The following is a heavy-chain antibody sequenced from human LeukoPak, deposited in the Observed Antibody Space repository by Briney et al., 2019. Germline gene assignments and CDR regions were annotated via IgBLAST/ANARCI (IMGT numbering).Heavy chain of an antibody. CDR2: IYTSGST. J-gene: IGHJ4*02. CDR3: ARPRSGSYYYFDY. Sequence: PSQTLSLTCTVSGGSISSGSYYWSWIRQPAGKGLEWIGRIYTSGSTNYNPSLKSRVTISVDTSENQFSLKLSSVTAADTAVYYCARPRSGSYYYFDYWGQGTLVTVSS. D-gene: IGHD1-26*01. V-gene: IGHV4-61*02. CDR1: GGSISSGSYY.